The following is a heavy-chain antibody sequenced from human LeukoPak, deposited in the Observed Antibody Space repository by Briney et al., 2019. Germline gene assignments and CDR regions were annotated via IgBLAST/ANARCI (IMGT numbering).Heavy chain of an antibody. Sequence: VASVKVSCKASGYTFTSYGISWVRQAPGQGLEWMGWISAYNGNTNYAQKLQGRVTMTTDTSTSTAYMELRSLRSDDTAVYYCARVSLEYYYDSSGPGRFDPWGQGTLVTVSS. CDR1: GYTFTSYG. CDR3: ARVSLEYYYDSSGPGRFDP. J-gene: IGHJ5*02. CDR2: ISAYNGNT. V-gene: IGHV1-18*01. D-gene: IGHD3-22*01.